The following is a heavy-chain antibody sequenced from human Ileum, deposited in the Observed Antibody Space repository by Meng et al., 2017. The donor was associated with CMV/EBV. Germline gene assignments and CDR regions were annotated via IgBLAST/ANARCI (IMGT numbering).Heavy chain of an antibody. CDR3: ARDVHDYSNQGSSYYGLDV. CDR1: GGTFSSFA. CDR2: IVPIFSIS. V-gene: IGHV1-69*10. J-gene: IGHJ6*02. Sequence: SVKVSCKTSGGTFSSFAISWVRQAPGKGLEWMGVIVPIFSISNYAQEFQGRVTITADQSTSTAYMELSGLRSEDTAIYYCARDVHDYSNQGSSYYGLDVWGQGTTVTVSS. D-gene: IGHD4-11*01.